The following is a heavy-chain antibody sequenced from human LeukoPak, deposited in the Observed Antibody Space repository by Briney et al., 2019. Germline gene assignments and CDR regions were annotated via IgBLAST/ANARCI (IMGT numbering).Heavy chain of an antibody. J-gene: IGHJ3*02. Sequence: ASVKVSCKASGYTFTSYYMHWVRQASGQGREWMGIINPSGGSTSYAQKFQGRVTMTRDMSTSTVYMELSSLRSEDTAVYYCARSITMIVVAQTTDAFDIWGQGTMVTVSS. CDR2: INPSGGST. D-gene: IGHD3-22*01. CDR3: ARSITMIVVAQTTDAFDI. CDR1: GYTFTSYY. V-gene: IGHV1-46*01.